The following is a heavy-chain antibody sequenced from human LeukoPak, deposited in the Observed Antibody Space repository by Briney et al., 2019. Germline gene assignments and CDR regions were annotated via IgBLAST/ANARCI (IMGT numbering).Heavy chain of an antibody. J-gene: IGHJ4*02. CDR3: TRAGWQLIEVGFDS. CDR2: IRTKPYGGTA. CDR1: GFTFGDYA. Sequence: GGSLRLSCSTSGFTFGDYAMSWFRQAPGKGLEWVGFIRTKPYGGTAEYAASVRGRFTISRDDSKSITYLQMNSLKTEDTAVYYCTRAGWQLIEVGFDSWGQETLVTVSS. V-gene: IGHV3-49*03. D-gene: IGHD1-26*01.